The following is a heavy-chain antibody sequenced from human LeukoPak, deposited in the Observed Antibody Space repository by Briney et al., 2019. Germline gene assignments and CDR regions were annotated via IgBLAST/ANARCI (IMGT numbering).Heavy chain of an antibody. CDR3: ARDAVAGLY. CDR1: GGSISSYY. CDR2: IYYSGST. D-gene: IGHD6-19*01. Sequence: SETLSLTCIVSGGSISSYYWSWIRQPPGKGLEWIGYIYYSGSTNYNPSLKSRVTISVDTSKNQFSLKLSSVTAADTAVYYCARDAVAGLYWGQGTLVTVSS. V-gene: IGHV4-59*01. J-gene: IGHJ4*02.